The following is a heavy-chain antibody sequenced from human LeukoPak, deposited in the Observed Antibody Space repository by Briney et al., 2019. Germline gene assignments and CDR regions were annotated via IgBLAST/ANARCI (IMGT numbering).Heavy chain of an antibody. CDR3: ARANYDSSGYYPLIYY. Sequence: RPGGSLRLSCAASGFTFDDYGMSWVRQAPGKGLEWVSGINWNGGSTGYADSVKGRFTISRDNAKNSLYLQMNSLRAEDTAVYYCARANYDSSGYYPLIYYWGQGTLVTVSS. D-gene: IGHD3-22*01. J-gene: IGHJ4*02. CDR2: INWNGGST. CDR1: GFTFDDYG. V-gene: IGHV3-20*04.